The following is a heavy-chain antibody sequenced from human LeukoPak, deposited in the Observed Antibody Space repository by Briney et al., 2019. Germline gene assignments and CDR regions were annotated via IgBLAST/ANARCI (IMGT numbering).Heavy chain of an antibody. CDR2: ISSSSSYI. CDR1: GFTFSSYS. CDR3: ASVLLWFGEGVDV. J-gene: IGHJ6*04. V-gene: IGHV3-21*01. Sequence: GGSLRLSCAASGFTFSSYSMNWVRQAPGKGLEWVSSISSSSSYIYYADSVKGRFTISRDNAKNSLYLQMNSLRAEDTAVYYCASVLLWFGEGVDVWGKGTAVTISS. D-gene: IGHD3-10*01.